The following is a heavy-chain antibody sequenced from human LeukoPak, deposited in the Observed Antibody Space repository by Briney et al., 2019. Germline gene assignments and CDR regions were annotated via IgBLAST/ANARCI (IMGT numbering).Heavy chain of an antibody. CDR3: TRAVAGHPD. J-gene: IGHJ4*02. V-gene: IGHV4-34*01. CDR2: INHSGYT. D-gene: IGHD1-14*01. Sequence: SETLSLTCAVSGVAFSNYYWSWVRQSPRKGLECIGEINHSGYTNYKPSLKSRVTMSIDTSKNQFSLMLTSVTAADTAVYYCTRAVAGHPDWGQGTLVTVSS. CDR1: GVAFSNYY.